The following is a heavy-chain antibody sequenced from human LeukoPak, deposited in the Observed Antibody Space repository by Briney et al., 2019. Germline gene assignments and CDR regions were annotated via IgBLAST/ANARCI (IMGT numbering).Heavy chain of an antibody. CDR3: TTYSYTGGYSAFDI. V-gene: IGHV5-51*01. Sequence: GESLKILCWGSSDSFLHNWIGWGRQMPREGVVWLGIIFPGDYSTQNTPSFQDQVTISVDKSITTAYLQWSSLRASDTAMYYCTTYSYTGGYSAFDIWGQRTMVTVSS. D-gene: IGHD4-23*01. CDR2: IFPGDYST. CDR1: SDSFLHNW. J-gene: IGHJ3*02.